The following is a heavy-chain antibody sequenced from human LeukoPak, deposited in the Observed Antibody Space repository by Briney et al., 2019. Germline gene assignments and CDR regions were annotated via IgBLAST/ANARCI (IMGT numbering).Heavy chain of an antibody. CDR3: ARVYSTGGYYYYGMDV. Sequence: GGSLRLSCAASGFTFSSYAMHWVRQAPGKGLEWVAVISYDGSNKHYADSVKGRFTISRDNSKNTLYLQMYSLRAEDTAVYYCARVYSTGGYYYYGMDVWGQGILVTVSS. V-gene: IGHV3-30-3*01. D-gene: IGHD6-25*01. CDR1: GFTFSSYA. CDR2: ISYDGSNK. J-gene: IGHJ6*02.